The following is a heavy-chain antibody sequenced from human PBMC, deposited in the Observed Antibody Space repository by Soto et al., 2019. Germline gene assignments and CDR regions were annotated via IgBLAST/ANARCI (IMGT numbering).Heavy chain of an antibody. V-gene: IGHV1-46*01. CDR2: INPSTSVT. J-gene: IGHJ4*02. CDR3: VRSDFGDYDYFDY. CDR1: GYTLPSYY. Sequence: QVQLMQSGAEVEKPGASVKLSCKASGYTLPSYYIHWVRQAPGQGLDWRGMINPSTSVTTYAKEFQGRLTFTKDPSTGASTNTFYMHLSGLRSDDTAVYYCVRSDFGDYDYFDYWGQGTLVTISS. D-gene: IGHD4-17*01.